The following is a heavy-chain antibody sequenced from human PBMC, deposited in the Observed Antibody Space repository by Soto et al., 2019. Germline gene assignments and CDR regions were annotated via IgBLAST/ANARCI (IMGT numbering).Heavy chain of an antibody. D-gene: IGHD3-10*01. Sequence: GGSLRLSCAASGFTFSSYGMHWVRQAPGKGLEWVAVISYDGSNKYYADSVKGRFTISRDNSKNTLYLQMNSLRAEDTAVYYCAKAEGGFPPYYYSYGMDVWAQGTTVTVYS. J-gene: IGHJ6*02. CDR1: GFTFSSYG. CDR2: ISYDGSNK. CDR3: AKAEGGFPPYYYSYGMDV. V-gene: IGHV3-30*18.